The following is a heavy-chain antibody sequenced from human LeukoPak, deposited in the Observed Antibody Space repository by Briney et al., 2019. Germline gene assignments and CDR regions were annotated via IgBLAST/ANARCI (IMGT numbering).Heavy chain of an antibody. CDR1: GFIFSSYW. D-gene: IGHD3-10*01. V-gene: IGHV3-74*01. Sequence: PGGSLRLSCAASGFIFSSYWMHWVRQAPGKGLVWVSRINSDGSRTTYTDSVKGRFTISRDNAKNTLYLQMNSLRAEDTAVYYCARVATGGSGSSDYWGQGTLVTVSS. CDR2: INSDGSRT. J-gene: IGHJ4*02. CDR3: ARVATGGSGSSDY.